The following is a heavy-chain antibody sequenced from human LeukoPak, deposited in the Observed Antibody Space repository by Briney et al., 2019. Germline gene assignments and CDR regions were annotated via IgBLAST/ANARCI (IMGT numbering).Heavy chain of an antibody. Sequence: GVSLRLSCAPSGSTFSRHGMHWVRQAPGKGLEWVAIISNDGSRKYYAHSVEGRFTISRDNSKNTLYLQRDSLRAEDTAVYYCARDRAWNYFDYWGQGTLVTVSS. CDR1: GSTFSRHG. CDR3: ARDRAWNYFDY. J-gene: IGHJ4*02. V-gene: IGHV3-30*03. CDR2: ISNDGSRK. D-gene: IGHD3-3*01.